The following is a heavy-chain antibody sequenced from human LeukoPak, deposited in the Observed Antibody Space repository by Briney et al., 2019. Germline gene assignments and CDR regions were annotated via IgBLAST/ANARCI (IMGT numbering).Heavy chain of an antibody. CDR3: ARSYYYDYRQIDY. J-gene: IGHJ4*02. CDR1: GDSISTSSYY. CDR2: IYYSGST. D-gene: IGHD3-22*01. Sequence: PSEPLSLTCTVSGDSISTSSYYWGWIRQPRGKGLEWLGSIYYSGSTYYNPSLKSRVTISVDTSKNQFSLNLYSVTAADTAVFYCARSYYYDYRQIDYWGQGTLVTVSS. V-gene: IGHV4-39*01.